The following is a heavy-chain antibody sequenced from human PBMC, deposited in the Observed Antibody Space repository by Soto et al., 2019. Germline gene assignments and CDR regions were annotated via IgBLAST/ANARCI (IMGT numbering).Heavy chain of an antibody. CDR2: IYYTGSA. D-gene: IGHD2-2*01. Sequence: SETLSLTCTVSGGSISSSSYYWGWIRQPPGEGLEWIGSIYYTGSAYYNPSLKSRVTISVDTSKNQFSLKLTSVTAADTAVYYCARRLIAIVLVPAAMRYGMDVWGQGTTVTVSS. CDR3: ARRLIAIVLVPAAMRYGMDV. V-gene: IGHV4-39*01. J-gene: IGHJ6*02. CDR1: GGSISSSSYY.